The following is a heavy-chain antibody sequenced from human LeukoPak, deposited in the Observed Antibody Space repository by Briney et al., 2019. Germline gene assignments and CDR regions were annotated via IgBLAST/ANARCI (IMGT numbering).Heavy chain of an antibody. CDR3: ARDGSSYYYMDV. Sequence: GGSLRLSCAASGFTFSSYAMHWVRQAPGKGLEWVAVISYDGSNKYYADSVKGRFTISRDNSKNTLYLQMNSLRAEDTAVYYCARDGSSYYYMDVWGKGTTVTVSS. J-gene: IGHJ6*03. V-gene: IGHV3-30-3*01. CDR1: GFTFSSYA. D-gene: IGHD6-6*01. CDR2: ISYDGSNK.